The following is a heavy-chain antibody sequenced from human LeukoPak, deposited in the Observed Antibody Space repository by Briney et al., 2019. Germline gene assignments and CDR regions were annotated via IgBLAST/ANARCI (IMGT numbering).Heavy chain of an antibody. CDR2: MNPGSGNT. Sequence: GASVKVSCKASGYTFSSYGINWVRQATGQGLEWMGYMNPGSGNTGYAQNFQGRVTLTVNTSITTAYMELSSLRPEDTAVYYCARELRRDKYWGQGTLVTVSS. CDR1: GYTFSSYG. V-gene: IGHV1-8*01. CDR3: ARELRRDKY. D-gene: IGHD1-1*01. J-gene: IGHJ4*02.